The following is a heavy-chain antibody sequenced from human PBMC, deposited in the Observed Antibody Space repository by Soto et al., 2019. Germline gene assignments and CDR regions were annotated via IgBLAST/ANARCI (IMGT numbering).Heavy chain of an antibody. CDR3: ARGVSAAGTKLTVKAFDY. J-gene: IGHJ4*02. D-gene: IGHD6-13*01. V-gene: IGHV1-69*01. CDR1: GGTFSSYA. CDR2: IIPIFGTA. Sequence: SVQVSCKASGGTFSSYAISWVRQAPGQGLEWMGGIIPIFGTANYAQKFQGRVTITADESTSTAYMELSSLRSEDTAVYYCARGVSAAGTKLTVKAFDYWGQGTLV.